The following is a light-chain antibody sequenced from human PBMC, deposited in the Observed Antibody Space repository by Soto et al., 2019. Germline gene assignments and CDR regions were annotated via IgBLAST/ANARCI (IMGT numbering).Light chain of an antibody. CDR1: SSDIGLYNY. V-gene: IGLV2-14*01. CDR3: RCLSTTSTPIV. J-gene: IGLJ1*01. CDR2: EVN. Sequence: QSALSQPASMSGSPGQSITIPCTGASSDIGLYNYVSWYQHHPGKAPKLLISEVNIRPSGLSDRFSASKAGNTASLTISGLQPEDEAYYYCRCLSTTSTPIVFGTWTKLTVL.